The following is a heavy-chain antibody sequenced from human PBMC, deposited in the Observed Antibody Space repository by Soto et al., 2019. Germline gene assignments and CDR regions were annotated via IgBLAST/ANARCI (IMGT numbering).Heavy chain of an antibody. CDR2: IIPILGIA. D-gene: IGHD6-13*01. Sequence: SVKVSCKASGGTFSSYTISWVGQAPGQGLEWMGRIIPILGIANYAQKFQGRVTITADKSTSTAYMELSSLRSEDTAVYYCARAPLSYSSSWYDYWGQGTLVTVSS. CDR1: GGTFSSYT. CDR3: ARAPLSYSSSWYDY. J-gene: IGHJ4*02. V-gene: IGHV1-69*02.